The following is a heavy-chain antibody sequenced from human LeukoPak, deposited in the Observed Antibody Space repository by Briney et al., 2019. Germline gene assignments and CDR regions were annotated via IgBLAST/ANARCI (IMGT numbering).Heavy chain of an antibody. D-gene: IGHD6-19*01. CDR2: INQDGSEK. CDR3: ARAKYSSGCSGY. V-gene: IGHV3-7*01. CDR1: GFTSGNHW. J-gene: IGHJ4*02. Sequence: GGSLRLSCAASGFTSGNHWMSWVRQAPGKGLEWVANINQDGSEKYYVDSVKGRFTISRDNAKNSLYLQMNSLRAEDTAVYYCARAKYSSGCSGYWGQGTLVTVSS.